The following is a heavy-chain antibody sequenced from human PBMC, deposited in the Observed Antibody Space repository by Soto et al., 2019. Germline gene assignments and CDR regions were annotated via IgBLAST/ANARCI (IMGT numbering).Heavy chain of an antibody. Sequence: PSETLSLTCSVSGGTTSGYYSNWIRQPAGKGLDWIWRIYSSGNTKYNPSLQSRVTMSLSSSNNQFSLRLTSVTAAAAAVYYCARGQRFSGWFDRRGQGTLGIVAS. V-gene: IGHV4-4*07. J-gene: IGHJ5*02. CDR3: ARGQRFSGWFDR. D-gene: IGHD3-3*01. CDR2: IYSSGNT. CDR1: GGTTSGYY.